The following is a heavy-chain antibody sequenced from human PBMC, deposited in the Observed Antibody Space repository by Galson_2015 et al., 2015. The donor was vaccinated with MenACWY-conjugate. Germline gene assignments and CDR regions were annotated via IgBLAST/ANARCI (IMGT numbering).Heavy chain of an antibody. J-gene: IGHJ1*01. D-gene: IGHD2-2*01. CDR2: TYYRSKWYN. Sequence: CAIYGDSVSSRSAAWNWIRQSPSRGLEWLGRTYYRSKWYNDFAASVRGRIIITPDTSKNVISLQLNSVTPEDTAVYYCAREAMYSTIFYAIDVWGQGTQVIVSS. V-gene: IGHV6-1*01. CDR1: GDSVSSRSAA. CDR3: AREAMYSTIFYAIDV.